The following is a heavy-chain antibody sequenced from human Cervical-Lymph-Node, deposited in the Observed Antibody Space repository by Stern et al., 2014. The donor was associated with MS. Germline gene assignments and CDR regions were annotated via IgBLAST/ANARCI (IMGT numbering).Heavy chain of an antibody. V-gene: IGHV1-2*02. CDR2: IDCNSDAT. J-gene: IGHJ4*02. CDR1: TYTFTAYH. Sequence: VQLVESGAEVKQPGTSVKVSCKASTYTFTAYHLHWVRQAPGQGLEWMGWIDCNSDATKYAEKFQGRVTITRDTSISTAYMELSRLTSDDTAVYYCARDAPGPVGQTACYDYWGQGTLVTVSS. CDR3: ARDAPGPVGQTACYDY. D-gene: IGHD1-26*01.